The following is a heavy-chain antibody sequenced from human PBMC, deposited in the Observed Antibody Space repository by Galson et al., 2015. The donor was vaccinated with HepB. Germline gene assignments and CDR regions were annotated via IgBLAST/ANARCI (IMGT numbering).Heavy chain of an antibody. D-gene: IGHD3-3*01. CDR1: GFTFSSYA. CDR3: AKEGYDFWSGYYYFFDY. CDR2: ISGSGGST. J-gene: IGHJ4*02. Sequence: SLRLSCAASGFTFSSYAMSWVRQAPGKGPEWVSAISGSGGSTYYADSVKGRFTISRDNSKNTLYLQMNSLRAEDTAVYYCAKEGYDFWSGYYYFFDYWGQGTLVTVSS. V-gene: IGHV3-23*01.